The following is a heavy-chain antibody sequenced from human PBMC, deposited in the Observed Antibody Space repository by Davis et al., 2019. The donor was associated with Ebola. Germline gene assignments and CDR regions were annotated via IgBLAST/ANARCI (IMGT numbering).Heavy chain of an antibody. Sequence: GSLRLSCTVSGGSISSYYWGWIRQPPGKGLEWIGSIYYSGSTYYNPSLKSRVTISVDTSKNQFSLKLSSVTAADTAVYYYASVPYYYGSGSPWGQGTLVTVSS. J-gene: IGHJ5*02. V-gene: IGHV4-39*01. CDR1: GGSISSYY. CDR2: IYYSGST. CDR3: ASVPYYYGSGSP. D-gene: IGHD3-10*01.